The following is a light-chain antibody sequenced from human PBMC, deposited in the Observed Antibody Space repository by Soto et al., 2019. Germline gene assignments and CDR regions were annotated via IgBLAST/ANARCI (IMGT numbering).Light chain of an antibody. V-gene: IGLV2-14*01. CDR2: DVS. Sequence: QSALAQPASVSGSPGQSIAISCTGTSSDVGRYNYVSWFQQHPGKAPKLMIYDVSNRPSGVSDRFSGSKSGNTASLTISGFQAEDEADYYCSSYTSSNTFVFGTGTKVTVL. J-gene: IGLJ1*01. CDR3: SSYTSSNTFV. CDR1: SSDVGRYNY.